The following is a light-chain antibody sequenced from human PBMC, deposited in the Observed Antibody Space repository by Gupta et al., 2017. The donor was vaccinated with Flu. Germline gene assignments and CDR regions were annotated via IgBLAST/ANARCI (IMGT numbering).Light chain of an antibody. CDR1: QPVSTNY. V-gene: IGKV3D-20*01. Sequence: EIVLTQSPATLSLSPGEGASLSCGASQPVSTNYLAWYQHKPGLAPRLLIYDASKRAAGIPDRFSGSGYGTDFTLTISRREPEDFAVYYCQQYGNSYSVTFGQGTKMDI. J-gene: IGKJ2*01. CDR2: DAS. CDR3: QQYGNSYSVT.